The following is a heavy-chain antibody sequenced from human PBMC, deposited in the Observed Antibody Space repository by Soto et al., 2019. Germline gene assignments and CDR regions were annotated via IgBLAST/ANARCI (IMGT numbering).Heavy chain of an antibody. J-gene: IGHJ4*02. D-gene: IGHD3-10*01. CDR2: IIGSGGSP. V-gene: IGHV3-23*01. CDR1: GFTFSSYA. CDR3: AKESPLGSGTYFDY. Sequence: EVQLLESGGGLVQPGGSLSLSGEPSGFTFSSYAMSGVRQAPGKGLGWVSAIIGSGGSPYYADSVKGRFTISRDNSKNTLYLQMNSLRAEDTAVYYCAKESPLGSGTYFDYWGQGTLVTVSS.